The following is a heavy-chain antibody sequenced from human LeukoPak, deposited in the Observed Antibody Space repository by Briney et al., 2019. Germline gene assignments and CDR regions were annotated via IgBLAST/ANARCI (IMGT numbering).Heavy chain of an antibody. D-gene: IGHD3-3*01. CDR3: ARGPNEYDFWSGYYSGFDY. J-gene: IGHJ4*02. CDR1: GYTLTELS. CDR2: ISYDGSNK. Sequence: SCKVSGYTLTELSMHWVRQAPGKGLEWVAVISYDGSNKYYADSVKGRFTISRDNSKNTLYLQMNSLRAEDTAVYYCARGPNEYDFWSGYYSGFDYWGQGTLVTVSS. V-gene: IGHV3-30-3*01.